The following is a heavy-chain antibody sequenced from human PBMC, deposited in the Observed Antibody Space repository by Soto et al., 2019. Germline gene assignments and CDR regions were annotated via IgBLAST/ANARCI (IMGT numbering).Heavy chain of an antibody. CDR3: IRGPRPSSVGTGAF. D-gene: IGHD3-10*01. V-gene: IGHV3-74*01. CDR1: GFVFNMYW. CDR2: INDDGTRT. J-gene: IGHJ4*02. Sequence: GGSLRLSCAASGFVFNMYWMHWVRQVPGEGPEWVTRINDDGTRTDYADSAKGRFTISGDNAKDILYLQMNALRVDDTAVYYCIRGPRPSSVGTGAFWGQGTLVTVSS.